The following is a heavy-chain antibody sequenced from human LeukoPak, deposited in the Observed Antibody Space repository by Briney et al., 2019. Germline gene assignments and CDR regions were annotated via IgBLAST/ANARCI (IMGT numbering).Heavy chain of an antibody. CDR3: VTIKGLYYFYYYMDV. J-gene: IGHJ6*03. Sequence: PSETLSLTCTVSGDSISNFYWSWIRQPAGKGLEWIGRIYTSGSTYYNTSLKSRVTISVDTSKNHFSLKLSSVTAADTAVYYCVTIKGLYYFYYYMDVWGKGTTVTISS. V-gene: IGHV4-4*07. CDR1: GDSISNFY. CDR2: IYTSGST. D-gene: IGHD3-10*01.